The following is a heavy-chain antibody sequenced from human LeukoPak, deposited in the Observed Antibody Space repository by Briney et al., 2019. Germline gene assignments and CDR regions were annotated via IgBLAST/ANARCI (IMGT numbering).Heavy chain of an antibody. Sequence: PSETLSLTCTVSGGSISSYYWSWIRQPPGKGLEWIGYIYYSGSTNYNPSLKSRVTISVDTSKNQFSLKLSSVTAADTAVYYCARGGIAAAGKTFKNWGQGTLVTVSS. J-gene: IGHJ4*02. V-gene: IGHV4-59*01. CDR2: IYYSGST. CDR1: GGSISSYY. CDR3: ARGGIAAAGKTFKN. D-gene: IGHD6-13*01.